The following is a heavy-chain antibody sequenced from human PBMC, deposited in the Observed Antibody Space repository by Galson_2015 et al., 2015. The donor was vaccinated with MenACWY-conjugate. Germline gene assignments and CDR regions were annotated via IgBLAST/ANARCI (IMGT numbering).Heavy chain of an antibody. D-gene: IGHD1-26*01. J-gene: IGHJ3*02. Sequence: SLRLSCAASGFIFSAHYMDWVRQGPGRGLEWGGRIRDRGHSHTTEYAASVKGRFTISRDESESSVYLQMNSLQSEDTAVYYCTRRMLGSTDGYDIWGQGTMVAV. CDR3: TRRMLGSTDGYDI. V-gene: IGHV3-72*01. CDR1: GFIFSAHY. CDR2: IRDRGHSHTT.